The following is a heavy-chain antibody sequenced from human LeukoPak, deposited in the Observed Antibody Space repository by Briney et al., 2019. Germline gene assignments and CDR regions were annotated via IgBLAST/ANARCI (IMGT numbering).Heavy chain of an antibody. CDR3: AKAGVVVAAAEYYYYMAV. CDR1: GFTFSSYS. V-gene: IGHV3-30*02. J-gene: IGHJ6*03. CDR2: IRYDGSNK. D-gene: IGHD2-15*01. Sequence: PGGSLRLSCAASGFTFSSYSMNWVRQAPGKGLEWVAFIRYDGSNKYYADSVKGRFTISRDNSKNTLYLQVNSLRAEDTAVHYCAKAGVVVAAAEYYYYMAVWGKGTTVTISS.